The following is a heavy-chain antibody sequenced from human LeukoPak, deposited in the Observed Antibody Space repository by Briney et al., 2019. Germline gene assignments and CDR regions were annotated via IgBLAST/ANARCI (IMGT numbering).Heavy chain of an antibody. V-gene: IGHV3-66*01. CDR2: IYSGGST. CDR1: GFTFSSFD. D-gene: IGHD1-7*01. J-gene: IGHJ6*02. CDR3: ASGVTGTTVSYYYGMDV. Sequence: GGSLRLSCEASGFTFSSFDIHWVRQAPGKGLEWVSVIYSGGSTYYADSVKGRFTISRDNSKNTLYLQMNSLRAEDTAVYYCASGVTGTTVSYYYGMDVWGQGTTVTVSS.